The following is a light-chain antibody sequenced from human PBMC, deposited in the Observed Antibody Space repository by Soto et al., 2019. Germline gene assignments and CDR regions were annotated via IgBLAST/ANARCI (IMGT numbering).Light chain of an antibody. CDR3: QQYGSSSWT. Sequence: EIVLTHSPGTLSLSTGERATLSFSASQSVSSSYLAWYQQKPGQAPRLLIYGASSRATGIPDRFSGSGSGTDFTLTISRLQPEDCAVYYCQQYGSSSWTFGQGTKVDIK. CDR2: GAS. CDR1: QSVSSSY. J-gene: IGKJ1*01. V-gene: IGKV3-20*01.